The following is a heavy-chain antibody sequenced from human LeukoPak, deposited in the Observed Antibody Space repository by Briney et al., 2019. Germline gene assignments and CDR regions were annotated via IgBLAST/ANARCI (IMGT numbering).Heavy chain of an antibody. J-gene: IGHJ6*02. D-gene: IGHD6-13*01. CDR2: ISAYNGNT. Sequence: ASVKVSCKASGYTFTSYGISWVRQPPGQGLEWMGWISAYNGNTNYAQKLQGRVTMTTDTSTSTAYMELRSQRSGDTAVYYCARDRYEEQQLVMYYYYGMDVWGQGTTVTVSS. CDR3: ARDRYEEQQLVMYYYYGMDV. V-gene: IGHV1-18*01. CDR1: GYTFTSYG.